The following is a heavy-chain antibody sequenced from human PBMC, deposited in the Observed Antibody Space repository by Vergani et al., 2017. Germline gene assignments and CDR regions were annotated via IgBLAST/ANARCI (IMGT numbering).Heavy chain of an antibody. CDR1: GGSISSGNN. CDR2: VSHSGDT. Sequence: QVQLQESGPGLVKPSQTLSLTCTVSGGSISSGNNWGWIRQPPGKGLEWISSVSHSGDTYFNPSLKGRVSISMDTSKNYFFLTLSSVTAADTAMYYCARMGSYDEGDAFRIGYFDSWGPGILVTVSS. V-gene: IGHV4-38-2*02. CDR3: ARMGSYDEGDAFRIGYFDS. D-gene: IGHD3-16*01. J-gene: IGHJ4*02.